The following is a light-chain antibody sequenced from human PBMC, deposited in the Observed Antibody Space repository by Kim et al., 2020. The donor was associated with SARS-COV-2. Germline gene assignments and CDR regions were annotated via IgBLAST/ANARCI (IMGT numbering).Light chain of an antibody. CDR3: QQYDIYPRT. CDR2: AAS. V-gene: IGKV1D-16*01. Sequence: DIQMTQSPSPLSASVGDRVTITCRASQGISSWLAWYQQKPEKAPKCLIYAASSLQSGVPSRFSGSGSGTDFTLTISSLQPEDFATYYSQQYDIYPRTFGQGTKVEIK. CDR1: QGISSW. J-gene: IGKJ1*01.